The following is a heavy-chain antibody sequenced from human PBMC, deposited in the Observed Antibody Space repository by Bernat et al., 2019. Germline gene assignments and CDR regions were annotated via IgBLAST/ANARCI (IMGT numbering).Heavy chain of an antibody. CDR1: GFTFSSYA. Sequence: EVQLLESGGGLVQPGGSLRLSCAASGFTFSSYAMSWVRQAPGKGLEWVSAISGSGGSTYYADSVKGRLTISRDNSKNTLYLQMNSLRAEDTAVYYCAKGIGITMIVGQYFDYWGQGTLVTVSS. CDR2: ISGSGGST. D-gene: IGHD3-22*01. CDR3: AKGIGITMIVGQYFDY. V-gene: IGHV3-23*01. J-gene: IGHJ4*02.